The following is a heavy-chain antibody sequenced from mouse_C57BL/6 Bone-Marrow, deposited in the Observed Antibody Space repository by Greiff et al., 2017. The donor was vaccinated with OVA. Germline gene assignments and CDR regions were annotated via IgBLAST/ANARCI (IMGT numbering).Heavy chain of an antibody. J-gene: IGHJ2*01. D-gene: IGHD4-1*01. V-gene: IGHV1-53*01. CDR3: ARELGRGYFDY. Sequence: QVQLLQPGTELVKPGASVTLPCTASGYTFTSYWMHWVRQTPGQGLEWIGNINPSNGGHYYTEQFKSKATLTVDQSSSTVYMQHSRLTAEDAAVYCCARELGRGYFDYWGQGTTLTVSS. CDR2: INPSNGGH. CDR1: GYTFTSYW.